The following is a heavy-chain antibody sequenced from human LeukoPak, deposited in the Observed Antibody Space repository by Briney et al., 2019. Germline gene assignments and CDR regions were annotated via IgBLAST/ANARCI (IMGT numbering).Heavy chain of an antibody. CDR2: FYYSGNT. CDR3: ARWGSIAVARFDY. V-gene: IGHV4-39*07. Sequence: PSETLSLTCTVSGASISSSSYRWGWIRQPPGKGLEWFGNFYYSGNTHYNPSLKSRLTMSVDTSKNQFSLNLTSVTAADTAVYYCARWGSIAVARFDYWGQGTLVTVSS. D-gene: IGHD6-6*01. J-gene: IGHJ4*02. CDR1: GASISSSSYR.